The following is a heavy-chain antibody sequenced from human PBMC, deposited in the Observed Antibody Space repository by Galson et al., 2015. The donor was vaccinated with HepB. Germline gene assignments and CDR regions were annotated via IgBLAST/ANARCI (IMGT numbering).Heavy chain of an antibody. CDR3: ARETGSGRGRGDY. V-gene: IGHV3-30*04. J-gene: IGHJ4*02. CDR1: GFIFSDYV. CDR2: ISYDGTNT. Sequence: SLRLSCAASGFIFSDYVFHWVRQAPGKGLEWLTVISYDGTNTYYADSVKGRFTISRDNSNNTLYLQMDSMTPDDTATYYRARETGSGRGRGDYWGQGTLVTVSS. D-gene: IGHD3-10*01.